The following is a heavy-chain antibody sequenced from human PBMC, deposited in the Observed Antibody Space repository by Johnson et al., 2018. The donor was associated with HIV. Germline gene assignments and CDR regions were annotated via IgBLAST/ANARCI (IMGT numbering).Heavy chain of an antibody. J-gene: IGHJ3*01. CDR3: ARNRPVSYGYRGAFDF. V-gene: IGHV3-11*04. CDR2: ISSTGTTI. CDR1: GFTFSDYY. Sequence: QVQLVESGGGLVQPGGSLRLSCAASGFTFSDYYMSWIRQAPGKGLDWVSYISSTGTTIYYADSVKGRFTISRDNAMKSLYLQINSLRAEDTAVYYCARNRPVSYGYRGAFDFWGQGTMVTVYS. D-gene: IGHD5-18*01.